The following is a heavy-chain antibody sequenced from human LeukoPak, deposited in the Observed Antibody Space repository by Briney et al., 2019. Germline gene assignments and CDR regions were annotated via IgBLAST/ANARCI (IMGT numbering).Heavy chain of an antibody. Sequence: ASVKVSCKASGYTFTTYDINWVRQGTGQGLEWMGWMNPNSGNTGYAQKFQGRVTMTRNTSISTAFMELSGLRSEDTAVYFCARRNTAMVAGLDYWGQGSLVTVSS. CDR2: MNPNSGNT. V-gene: IGHV1-8*01. CDR1: GYTFTTYD. D-gene: IGHD5-18*01. CDR3: ARRNTAMVAGLDY. J-gene: IGHJ4*02.